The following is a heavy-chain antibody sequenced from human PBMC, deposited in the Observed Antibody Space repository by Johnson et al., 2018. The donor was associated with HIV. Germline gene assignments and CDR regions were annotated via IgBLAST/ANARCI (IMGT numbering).Heavy chain of an antibody. Sequence: QMLLVESGGGVVQPGRSLRLSCAASGFTFSSYAMHWVRQAPGKGLEWVAFIRYDGSNKYYADSVKGRFTIYRDNFKNTLYLQMNGLRPEDTAVYYCARDSGQQLADAFDIWGQGTMVTVSS. CDR1: GFTFSSYA. J-gene: IGHJ3*02. D-gene: IGHD6-6*01. CDR3: ARDSGQQLADAFDI. V-gene: IGHV3-30*04. CDR2: IRYDGSNK.